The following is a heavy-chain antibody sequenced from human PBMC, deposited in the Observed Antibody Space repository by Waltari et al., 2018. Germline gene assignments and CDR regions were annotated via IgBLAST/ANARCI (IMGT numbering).Heavy chain of an antibody. CDR2: IKQDGSEK. CDR1: GFTFNSYW. Sequence: EVQLVESGGGLVQPGGSLRLSCAASGFTFNSYWMNWVRQAPGKGLEWVANIKQDGSEKYYVDSVKGRFTISRDNAKNSLYLQMNSLRAEDTAVYYCARGLSSAFDIWGQGTMVTVSS. V-gene: IGHV3-7*01. J-gene: IGHJ3*02. CDR3: ARGLSSAFDI.